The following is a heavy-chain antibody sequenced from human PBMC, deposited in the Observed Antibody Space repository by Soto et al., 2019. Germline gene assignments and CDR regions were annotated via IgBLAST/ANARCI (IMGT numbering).Heavy chain of an antibody. Sequence: ASVKVSCKASGYTFTAYYMHWVRQAPGQGLEWVGWITPNSGGTKYAQKFQGWVTMTRDTSISTAYMELSRLRSDDTAMYYCARRLRYCSGGSCYSDGYAFDIWGQGTMVTVSS. CDR1: GYTFTAYY. CDR2: ITPNSGGT. V-gene: IGHV1-2*04. D-gene: IGHD2-15*01. CDR3: ARRLRYCSGGSCYSDGYAFDI. J-gene: IGHJ3*02.